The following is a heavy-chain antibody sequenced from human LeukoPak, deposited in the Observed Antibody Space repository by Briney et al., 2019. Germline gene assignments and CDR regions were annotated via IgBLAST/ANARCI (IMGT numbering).Heavy chain of an antibody. V-gene: IGHV1-46*01. CDR2: INPSGGST. D-gene: IGHD3-10*01. CDR1: GYTFTSYY. J-gene: IGHJ4*02. CDR3: ARDATILWFGESHFDY. Sequence: ASVKVSCKASGYTFTSYYMHWVRQAPGQGLEWMGIINPSGGSTSYAQKFQGRVTMTRDMSTSTVYMELSSLRSEDTAVYYCARDATILWFGESHFDYWGQGTLVTVSS.